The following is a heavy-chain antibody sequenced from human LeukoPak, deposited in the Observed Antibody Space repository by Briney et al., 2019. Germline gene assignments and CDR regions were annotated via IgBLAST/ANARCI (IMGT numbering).Heavy chain of an antibody. CDR2: INASNGNT. V-gene: IGHV1-3*03. CDR1: GYTFTSYA. J-gene: IGHJ4*02. Sequence: ASVKVSCKASGYTFTSYAMHWVRQAPGQRLEWMGWINASNGNTKYSQEFQGRVTITRDTSASTAYMELSSLRSEDMAVYYCARATRSGSYFFDYWGQGTLVTVSS. D-gene: IGHD3-10*01. CDR3: ARATRSGSYFFDY.